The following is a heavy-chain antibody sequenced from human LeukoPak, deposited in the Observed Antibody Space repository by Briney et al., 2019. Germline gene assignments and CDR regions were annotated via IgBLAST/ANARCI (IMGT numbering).Heavy chain of an antibody. Sequence: GGSLRLSCAASGFTFSSYSMNWVRQAPGKGLEWVSSISSSSSYIYYADSVRGRFTISRDNAKNSLYLQMNSLRAEDTALYYCAKDINGDFYYYVMDVWGQGTTVTVSS. J-gene: IGHJ6*02. D-gene: IGHD4-17*01. CDR2: ISSSSSYI. CDR1: GFTFSSYS. CDR3: AKDINGDFYYYVMDV. V-gene: IGHV3-21*04.